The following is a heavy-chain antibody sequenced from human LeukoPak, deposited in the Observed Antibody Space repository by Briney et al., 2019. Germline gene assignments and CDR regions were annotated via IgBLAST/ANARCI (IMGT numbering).Heavy chain of an antibody. V-gene: IGHV1-2*02. CDR3: ARDEFEGNYYYYYMDV. D-gene: IGHD3-16*01. CDR2: INPNSGGT. Sequence: ASVKVSCKASGYTFTGYYMHWVRQAPGQGLEWMGWINPNSGGTNYAQKFQGRVTMTRDTSISTAYMELSRLRSDDTAVYYCARDEFEGNYYYYYMDVWGKGTTVIISS. CDR1: GYTFTGYY. J-gene: IGHJ6*03.